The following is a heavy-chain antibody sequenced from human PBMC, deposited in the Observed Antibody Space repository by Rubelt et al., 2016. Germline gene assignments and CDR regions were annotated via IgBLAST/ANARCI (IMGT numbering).Heavy chain of an antibody. CDR1: GFSFDDYA. Sequence: EVQLVESGGGLEQPGRSPRVSCAASGFSFDDYAMHWVRQVPGKGLEWVSRIGWNSGSIAYADSVKGRLTISRDNAKNSLYLQMNSLRAEETAVYYCAKNLDLWGQGTMVTVSS. J-gene: IGHJ3*01. D-gene: IGHD1-1*01. CDR3: AKNLDL. V-gene: IGHV3-9*01. CDR2: IGWNSGSI.